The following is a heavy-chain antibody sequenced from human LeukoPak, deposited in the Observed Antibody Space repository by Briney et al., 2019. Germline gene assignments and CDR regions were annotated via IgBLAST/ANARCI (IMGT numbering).Heavy chain of an antibody. CDR3: ARRPPRPWPRP. CDR2: ISAYNGNT. J-gene: IGHJ5*02. D-gene: IGHD1-14*01. CDR1: GYTFTTYG. Sequence: GASVKVSCKASGYTFTTYGITWVRQAPGQGLEWMGWISAYNGNTNYAQKLQGRVTMTTDTSTTTAYMELRRLTSDDTAMYYCARRPPRPWPRPRGQGTLVTVSS. V-gene: IGHV1-18*01.